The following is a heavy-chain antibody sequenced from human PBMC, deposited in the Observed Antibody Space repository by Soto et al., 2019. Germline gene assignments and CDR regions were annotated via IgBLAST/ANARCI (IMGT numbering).Heavy chain of an antibody. CDR1: GFTFRSYA. CDR3: ARDGPATATTYDYYYYYGMDV. D-gene: IGHD2-15*01. CDR2: IYSGGST. V-gene: IGHV3-66*01. Sequence: EVQLLESGGGLVQPGGSLRLSCVASGFTFRSYAMSWVRQAPGKGLEWVSVIYSGGSTYYADSVKGRFTISRDNSKNTLYLQMNSLRAEDTAVYYCARDGPATATTYDYYYYYGMDVWGQGTTVTVSS. J-gene: IGHJ6*02.